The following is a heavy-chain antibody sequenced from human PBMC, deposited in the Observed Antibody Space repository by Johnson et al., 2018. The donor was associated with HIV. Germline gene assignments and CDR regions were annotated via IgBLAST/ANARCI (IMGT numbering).Heavy chain of an antibody. Sequence: VQLVESGGGVVQPARSLRLSCAASGFTFSSYSMHWVRQAPGKGLEWVAGISNDGRNKYYADSVKGRFTISRDNSKNTLFLQMNSLRAEDTSVYYCARDGGGTVVLGDEGAFDIWGQGTMVTVS. CDR1: GFTFSSYS. CDR3: ARDGGGTVVLGDEGAFDI. CDR2: ISNDGRNK. V-gene: IGHV3-30*04. J-gene: IGHJ3*02. D-gene: IGHD3-10*01.